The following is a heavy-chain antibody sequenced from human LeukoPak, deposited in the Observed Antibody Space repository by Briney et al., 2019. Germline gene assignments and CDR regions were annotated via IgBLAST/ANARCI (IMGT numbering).Heavy chain of an antibody. Sequence: GGSLRLSCAASGFTFSSYWMSWVRQAPGKGLEWVANIKQDGSEKYYVDSAKGRFTISRDNAKNSLYLQMNSLRAEDTAVYYCARDSVGGYYDFWSGYSHCFDYWGQGTLVTVSS. D-gene: IGHD3-3*01. J-gene: IGHJ4*02. CDR3: ARDSVGGYYDFWSGYSHCFDY. V-gene: IGHV3-7*01. CDR1: GFTFSSYW. CDR2: IKQDGSEK.